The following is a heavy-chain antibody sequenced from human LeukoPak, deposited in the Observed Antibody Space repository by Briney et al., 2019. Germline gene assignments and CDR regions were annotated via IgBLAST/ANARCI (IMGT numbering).Heavy chain of an antibody. V-gene: IGHV1-24*01. CDR2: FDPEDGET. CDR3: ATREFTDYVWGGGKYYFDY. D-gene: IGHD3-16*01. CDR1: GYTLTELS. J-gene: IGHJ4*02. Sequence: ASVKVSCKVSGYTLTELSMHWVRRAPGKGLEWMGGFDPEDGETIYAQKFQGRVTMTEDTSTDTAYMELSSLRSEDPAVYYCATREFTDYVWGGGKYYFDYWGQGTLVTVSS.